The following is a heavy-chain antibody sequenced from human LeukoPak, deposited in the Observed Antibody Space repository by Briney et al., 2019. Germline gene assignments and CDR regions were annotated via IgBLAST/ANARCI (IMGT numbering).Heavy chain of an antibody. CDR2: ISSSSSYI. Sequence: PGGSLRLSCAASGFTFSSYAVSWVRQAPGKGLEWVSSISSSSSYIYYADSVKGRFTISRDNAKNSLYLQMNSLRAEDTAVYYCARGELLNDYWGQGTLVTVSS. V-gene: IGHV3-21*01. D-gene: IGHD3-10*01. J-gene: IGHJ4*02. CDR3: ARGELLNDY. CDR1: GFTFSSYA.